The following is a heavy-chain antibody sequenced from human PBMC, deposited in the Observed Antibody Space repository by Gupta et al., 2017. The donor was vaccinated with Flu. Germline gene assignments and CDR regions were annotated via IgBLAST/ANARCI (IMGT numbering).Heavy chain of an antibody. D-gene: IGHD2-2*01. CDR2: ISSSSSYI. V-gene: IGHV3-21*01. CDR1: GFTFIRYS. CDR3: ARANCSSTSCYDLIYFDY. J-gene: IGHJ4*02. Sequence: EVQLVESGGGLVKPGGSLRLSCAASGFTFIRYSMNWVRQAPGKGLEWVSSISSSSSYIYYADSVKGRFTISRDNAKNSLYLQMNSLRAEDTAVYYCARANCSSTSCYDLIYFDYWGQGTLVTVSS.